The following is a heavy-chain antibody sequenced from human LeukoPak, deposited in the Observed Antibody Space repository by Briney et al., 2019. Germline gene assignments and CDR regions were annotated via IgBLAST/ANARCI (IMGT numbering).Heavy chain of an antibody. Sequence: AGSLRLSCAASGFTFSSNSMNWVRPAPGKGLEWASSISSSSSYIYYADSVKGRFTISRDNAKNSLYLQMNSLRAEDTAVYYCASQVVVPGARLFDYWGQGTLVTVSS. CDR2: ISSSSSYI. D-gene: IGHD2-2*01. J-gene: IGHJ4*02. CDR1: GFTFSSNS. CDR3: ASQVVVPGARLFDY. V-gene: IGHV3-21*01.